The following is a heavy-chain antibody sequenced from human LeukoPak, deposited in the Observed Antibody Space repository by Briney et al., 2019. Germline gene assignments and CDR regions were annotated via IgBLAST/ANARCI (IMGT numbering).Heavy chain of an antibody. Sequence: NASETLSLTCAVSGGSISSGDFPWSWIRQPPGKGLEWIGYIFHTGHTSYNPSLKSRVTISVDMSKNQLSLRLTSVTAADTAVYYCAGGFYGAGSHFDYWGQGTLVTVSS. CDR3: AGGFYGAGSHFDY. CDR2: IFHTGHT. D-gene: IGHD3-10*01. J-gene: IGHJ4*02. CDR1: GGSISSGDFP. V-gene: IGHV4-30-2*01.